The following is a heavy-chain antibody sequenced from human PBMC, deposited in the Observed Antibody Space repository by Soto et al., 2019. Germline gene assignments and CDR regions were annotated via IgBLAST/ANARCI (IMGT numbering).Heavy chain of an antibody. J-gene: IGHJ5*02. V-gene: IGHV4-38-2*02. CDR3: ARDTNSLDP. Sequence: SETLSLTCSVSNYSINSGFFWGWIRQPPGKGLEWIGSIFHTGDTYYNPSLKSRITMSVDTSRNQFSLKLTSLTAADTAVYYCARDTNSLDPWGQGTLVTVS. CDR1: NYSINSGFF. CDR2: IFHTGDT. D-gene: IGHD3-16*01.